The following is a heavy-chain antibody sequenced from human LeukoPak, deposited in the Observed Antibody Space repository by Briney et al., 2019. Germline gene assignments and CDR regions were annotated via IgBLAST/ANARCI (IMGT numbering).Heavy chain of an antibody. CDR1: GFTFSNSW. J-gene: IGHJ3*01. D-gene: IGHD4-17*01. CDR3: ARDPNGDYIGAFDG. V-gene: IGHV3-7*03. Sequence: PGGSLRLSCEASGFTFSNSWMTWVRQTPGKGLEWVANIKTDGSEKYYVDSVKGRFTISRDNSKNTLYLQMNSLRAEDTATYYCARDPNGDYIGAFDGWGQGAMVTVSS. CDR2: IKTDGSEK.